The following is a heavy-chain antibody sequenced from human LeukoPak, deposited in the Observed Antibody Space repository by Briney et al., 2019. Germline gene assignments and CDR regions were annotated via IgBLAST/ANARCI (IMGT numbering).Heavy chain of an antibody. CDR3: ARHRLPYYYGSGSPTGYFQH. CDR1: GFTFSSSW. D-gene: IGHD3-10*01. Sequence: QTGGSLRLSCAASGFTFSSSWMHWVRQAPEKGLVWVSRINSDGSSTSYADSVKGRFTISRDNAKNSLYLQMNSLRAEDTAVYYCARHRLPYYYGSGSPTGYFQHWGRGTLVTVSS. CDR2: INSDGSST. V-gene: IGHV3-74*01. J-gene: IGHJ1*01.